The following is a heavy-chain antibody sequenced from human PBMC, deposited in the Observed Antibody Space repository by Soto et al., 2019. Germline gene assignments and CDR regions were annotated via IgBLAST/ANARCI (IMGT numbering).Heavy chain of an antibody. CDR1: GFTFSSYS. Sequence: EVQLVESGGGLVQPGGSLRLSCAASGFTFSSYSMNWVRQAPGKGLEWVSYISSSSSTIYYADSVKGRFTISRDNAKNSLYLQMNSLRAEDTAVYYCARDHSLYSYGHYYYGMDVWDQGTTVTVSS. V-gene: IGHV3-48*01. J-gene: IGHJ6*02. CDR2: ISSSSSTI. CDR3: ARDHSLYSYGHYYYGMDV. D-gene: IGHD5-18*01.